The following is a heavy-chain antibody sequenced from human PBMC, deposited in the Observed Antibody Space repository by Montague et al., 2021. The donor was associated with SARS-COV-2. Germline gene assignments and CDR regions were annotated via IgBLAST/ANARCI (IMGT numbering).Heavy chain of an antibody. V-gene: IGHV4-59*02. Sequence: SETLSLTCNVSGGSVSSYYWSWIRQSPGKGLQWLGYIYYSGSTDYNPSLKSRVTMSVDTSKNQLSLRLNSVTTADTAVYFCARAGGFYDYWSGYSSSAGFFDPWGQGILVTVSS. CDR2: IYYSGST. CDR1: GGSVSSYY. J-gene: IGHJ5*02. CDR3: ARAGGFYDYWSGYSSSAGFFDP. D-gene: IGHD3-3*01.